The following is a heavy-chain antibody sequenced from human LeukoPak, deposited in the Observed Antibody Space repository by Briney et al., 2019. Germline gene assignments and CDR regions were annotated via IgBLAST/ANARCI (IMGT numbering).Heavy chain of an antibody. CDR3: ARAPPIAAGSDAFDI. J-gene: IGHJ3*02. Sequence: PGGSLRLSCAASGFTVSSNYMSWVRQAPGKGLEWVSVIYSGGSTYYADSVKGRFTISRDNSKNTLYLQMNSLRAEGTAVYYCARAPPIAAGSDAFDIWGQGTMVTVSS. CDR1: GFTVSSNY. V-gene: IGHV3-53*01. CDR2: IYSGGST. D-gene: IGHD6-13*01.